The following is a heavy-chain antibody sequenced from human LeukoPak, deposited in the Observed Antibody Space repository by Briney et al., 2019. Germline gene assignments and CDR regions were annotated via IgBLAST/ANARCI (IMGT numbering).Heavy chain of an antibody. V-gene: IGHV1-2*02. CDR1: GYTLTCYY. D-gene: IGHD3-3*01. CDR3: ARASYYDFWSGYYPFDY. J-gene: IGHJ4*02. CDR2: IKSNSGTT. Sequence: ASVKVSCPVCGYTLTCYYTHWVRQATGQGLEWMGWIKSNSGTTNYAKNFQGRVTMTRDTSISTAYMELSRLRSDDTAMYYCARASYYDFWSGYYPFDYWGQGTLVTVSS.